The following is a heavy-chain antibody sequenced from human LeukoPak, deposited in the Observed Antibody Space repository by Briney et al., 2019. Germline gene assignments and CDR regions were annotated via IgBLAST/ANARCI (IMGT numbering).Heavy chain of an antibody. J-gene: IGHJ3*02. D-gene: IGHD2-2*01. V-gene: IGHV3-11*04. CDR1: GFTFSDYY. Sequence: PGGSLRLSCAASGFTFSDYYMSWIRQAPGKGLEWVSYISSSGSTIYYADSVKGRFTISRDNAKNSLYLQMNSLRAEDTAVYYCARASVEYQLLLLNAFDIWGQGTVVTVSS. CDR3: ARASVEYQLLLLNAFDI. CDR2: ISSSGSTI.